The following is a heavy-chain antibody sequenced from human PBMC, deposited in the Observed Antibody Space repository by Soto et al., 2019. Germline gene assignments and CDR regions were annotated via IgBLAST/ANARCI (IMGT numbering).Heavy chain of an antibody. J-gene: IGHJ4*02. CDR2: ISGSGVST. CDR3: AKASNSNFYYFDY. V-gene: IGHV3-23*01. Sequence: GGSLRLSCAASGFTFSSYAMSWVRQAPGKGLECVSAISGSGVSTYYADSVKGRFTISRDNSKNTLYLQMNSLRAEDTAVYYCAKASNSNFYYFDYWGQGTLVTVSS. CDR1: GFTFSSYA. D-gene: IGHD4-4*01.